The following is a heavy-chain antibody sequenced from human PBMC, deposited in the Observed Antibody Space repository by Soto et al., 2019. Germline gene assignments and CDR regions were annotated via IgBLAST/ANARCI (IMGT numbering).Heavy chain of an antibody. CDR2: IIPIFGTA. D-gene: IGHD6-13*01. V-gene: IGHV1-69*13. CDR3: ARDADSSSWYGFYFDY. CDR1: GGTFSSYA. Sequence: GASVKVSCKASGGTFSSYAISWVRQAPGQGLEWMGGIIPIFGTANYAQKFQGRVTITADESTSTAYMELSSLRSEDTAVYYCARDADSSSWYGFYFDYWGQGTLVTVSS. J-gene: IGHJ4*02.